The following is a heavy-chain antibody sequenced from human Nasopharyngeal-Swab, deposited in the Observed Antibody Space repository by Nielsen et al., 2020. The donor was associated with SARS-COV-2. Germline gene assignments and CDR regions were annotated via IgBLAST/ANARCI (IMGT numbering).Heavy chain of an antibody. CDR1: GFTFSDYY. V-gene: IGHV3-11*01. Sequence: GGSLRLSCAASGFTFSDYYMSWIRQAPGQGLEWVSYISSSGSTIYYADSVKGRFTISRDNAKNSLYLQMNSLRAEDTAVYYCARVIWDCSSTSCTYYYYYYMDVWGKGTTVTVSS. J-gene: IGHJ6*03. CDR3: ARVIWDCSSTSCTYYYYYYMDV. CDR2: ISSSGSTI. D-gene: IGHD2-2*01.